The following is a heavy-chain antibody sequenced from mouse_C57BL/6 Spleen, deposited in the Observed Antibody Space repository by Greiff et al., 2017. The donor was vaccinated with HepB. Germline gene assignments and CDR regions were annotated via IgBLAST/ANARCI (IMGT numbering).Heavy chain of an antibody. J-gene: IGHJ4*01. CDR3: ARYDYDDHYYAMDY. V-gene: IGHV1-64*01. CDR1: GYTFTSYW. D-gene: IGHD2-4*01. CDR2: IHPNSGST. Sequence: QVQLQQPGAELVKPGASVKLSCKASGYTFTSYWMHWVKQRPGQGLEWIGMIHPNSGSTNYNEKFKSKATLTVDKSSSTAYMQLSSLTSEDSAVYYCARYDYDDHYYAMDYWGQGTSVTVSS.